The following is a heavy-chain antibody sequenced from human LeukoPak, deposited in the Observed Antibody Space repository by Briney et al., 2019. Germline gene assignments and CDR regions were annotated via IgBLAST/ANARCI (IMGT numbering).Heavy chain of an antibody. CDR3: AREVPTVTATGYFDY. V-gene: IGHV4-4*07. CDR2: IYTSGST. D-gene: IGHD4-17*01. Sequence: RPSETLSLTCTVSGGSISSYYWSWIRQPAGKGLEWIGRIYTSGSTNYNPSLKSRVTMSVDTSKNQFSLKLSSVTAADTAVYYCAREVPTVTATGYFDYWGQGTLVTVSS. J-gene: IGHJ4*02. CDR1: GGSISSYY.